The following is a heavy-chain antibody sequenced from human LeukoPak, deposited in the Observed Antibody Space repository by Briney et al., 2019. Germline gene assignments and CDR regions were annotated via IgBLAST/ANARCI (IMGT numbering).Heavy chain of an antibody. CDR1: GFSFSNSW. V-gene: IGHV3-7*01. Sequence: GGSLRLSCAAYGFSFSNSWMTWVRQAPGKDLEWVASINPDGSEVSYVGSVKGRFTISRDNAKNSLYLQMNSLRAEDTAVYYCAKAPRVVAASLDYWGKEPWSPSPQ. CDR2: INPDGSEV. CDR3: AKAPRVVAASLDY. J-gene: IGHJ4*01. D-gene: IGHD2-15*01.